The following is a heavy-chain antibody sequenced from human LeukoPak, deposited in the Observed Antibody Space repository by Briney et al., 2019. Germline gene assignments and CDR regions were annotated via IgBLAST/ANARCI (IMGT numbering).Heavy chain of an antibody. CDR2: INPSGGST. CDR3: ARDLGDSSGYSVFEF. J-gene: IGHJ4*02. Sequence: ASVKVSCKASGYTFISYYMHWVRQAPGQGLEWMGIINPSGGSTSYTQKFQGRGTLTRDTSTSTVYMELSSLTSEDTAVYYCARDLGDSSGYSVFEFWGQGPLVTVSS. V-gene: IGHV1-46*01. D-gene: IGHD3-22*01. CDR1: GYTFISYY.